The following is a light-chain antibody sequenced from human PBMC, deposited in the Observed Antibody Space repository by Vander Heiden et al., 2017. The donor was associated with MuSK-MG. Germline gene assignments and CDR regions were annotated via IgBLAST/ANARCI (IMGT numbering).Light chain of an antibody. V-gene: IGKV1-39*01. CDR3: QQSYSTPKT. Sequence: DIQVPKSPSSLSASVGDRVTITCRASQSISSYLNWYQQKPGKAPKLLIYAASSLQSGVPSRFSGSGSGTDFTLTISSLQPEDFATYYCQQSYSTPKTFGQGTKLEIK. CDR1: QSISSY. CDR2: AAS. J-gene: IGKJ1*01.